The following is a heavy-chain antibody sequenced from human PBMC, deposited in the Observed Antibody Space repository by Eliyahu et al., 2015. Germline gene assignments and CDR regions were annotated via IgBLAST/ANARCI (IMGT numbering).Heavy chain of an antibody. V-gene: IGHV3-23*01. J-gene: IGHJ4*02. CDR3: AKDGSPYDYGDYYFDS. Sequence: GRFTISRDNSKNTLYLQMTSLRADDTAVYYCAKDGSPYDYGDYYFDSWGQGTLVTVSS. D-gene: IGHD4-17*01.